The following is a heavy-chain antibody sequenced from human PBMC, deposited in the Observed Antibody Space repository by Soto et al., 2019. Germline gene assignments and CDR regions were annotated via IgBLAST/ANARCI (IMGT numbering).Heavy chain of an antibody. V-gene: IGHV3-23*01. Sequence: QPGGSLRLSCAASGFTFSNYAVTWVRQAPGKGLEWVSTISSSGGSTYYADSVKGRFTISRDNSKNTLYLQMNSLRAEDTAVYYCAKDQGSSWYEIDYWGQGTLVTVSS. D-gene: IGHD6-13*01. J-gene: IGHJ4*02. CDR3: AKDQGSSWYEIDY. CDR2: ISSSGGST. CDR1: GFTFSNYA.